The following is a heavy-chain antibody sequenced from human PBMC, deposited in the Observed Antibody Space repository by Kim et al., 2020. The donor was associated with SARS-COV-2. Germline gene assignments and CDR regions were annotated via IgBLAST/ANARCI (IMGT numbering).Heavy chain of an antibody. CDR2: ISYDGSNK. V-gene: IGHV3-30*04. Sequence: GGSLRLSCAASGFTFSSYAMHWVRQAPGKGLEWVAVISYDGSNKYYADSVKGRFTISRDNSKNTLYLQMNSLRAEDTAVYYCARDRVVVVVAAKAPVSGMDVWGQGTTVTVSS. D-gene: IGHD2-15*01. J-gene: IGHJ6*02. CDR1: GFTFSSYA. CDR3: ARDRVVVVVAAKAPVSGMDV.